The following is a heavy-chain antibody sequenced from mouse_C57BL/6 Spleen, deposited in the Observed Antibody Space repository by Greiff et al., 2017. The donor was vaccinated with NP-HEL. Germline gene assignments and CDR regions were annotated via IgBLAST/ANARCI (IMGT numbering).Heavy chain of an antibody. J-gene: IGHJ1*03. CDR3: ARDASIYYYGSSRWYFDV. Sequence: EVKLMESGGGLVKPGGSLKLSCAASGFTFSSYAMSWVRQTPEKRLEWVATISDGGSYTYYPDKVKGRFTISRDNAKNNLYLQMSHLKSEDTAMYYCARDASIYYYGSSRWYFDVWGTGTTVTVSS. D-gene: IGHD1-1*01. CDR2: ISDGGSYT. V-gene: IGHV5-4*01. CDR1: GFTFSSYA.